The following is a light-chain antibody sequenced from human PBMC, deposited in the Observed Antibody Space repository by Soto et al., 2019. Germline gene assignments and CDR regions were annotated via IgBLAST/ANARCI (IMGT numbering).Light chain of an antibody. CDR2: KAS. V-gene: IGKV1-5*03. CDR3: QHYNSYSEA. CDR1: ESISIW. Sequence: STLSASVGDTVTITCRASESISIWLAWYQQKPGKAPKLLIYKASTLKSGVPSRFSGSGSGTEFTLTISSLQPDDFATYYCQHYNSYSEAFGQGTKVDIK. J-gene: IGKJ1*01.